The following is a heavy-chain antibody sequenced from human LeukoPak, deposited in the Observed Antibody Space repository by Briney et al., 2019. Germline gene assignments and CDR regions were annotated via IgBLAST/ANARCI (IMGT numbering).Heavy chain of an antibody. CDR2: IRSKANNYAT. D-gene: IGHD3-3*01. V-gene: IGHV3-73*01. CDR3: TGTLRFLEWLSYY. CDR1: GFSFSGSA. Sequence: GGSLRLSCAASGFSFSGSAMHWVRQASGKGLEWVGRIRSKANNYATAYAASVKGRFTISRDDSKNTAYLQMNSLKTEDTAVYYCTGTLRFLEWLSYYWGQGTLVTVSS. J-gene: IGHJ4*02.